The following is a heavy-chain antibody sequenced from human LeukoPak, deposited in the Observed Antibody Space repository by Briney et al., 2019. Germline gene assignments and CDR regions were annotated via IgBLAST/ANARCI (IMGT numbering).Heavy chain of an antibody. D-gene: IGHD2-2*01. CDR1: GFTFSSYG. CDR3: ARDGGYCSSATCYSQPIDY. J-gene: IGHJ4*02. V-gene: IGHV3-21*01. Sequence: GGSLRLSCAASGFTFSSYGMHWVRQAPGKGLEWVSSISSSSSDIYYADSVKGRFTISRDNTLNSLYLQMNSLRAEDTAVYYCARDGGYCSSATCYSQPIDYWGRGTLVTVSS. CDR2: ISSSSSDI.